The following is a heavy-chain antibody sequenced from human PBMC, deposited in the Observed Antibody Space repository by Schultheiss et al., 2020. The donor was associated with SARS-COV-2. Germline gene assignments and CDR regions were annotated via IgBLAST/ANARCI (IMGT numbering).Heavy chain of an antibody. CDR1: GGSISGYY. V-gene: IGHV4-59*01. CDR3: ARDVGATTGSYYFDY. D-gene: IGHD1-26*01. Sequence: SETLSLTCNVSGGSISGYYWSWIRQPPGKGLEWIGYIYYSGSTRYSPSLKSRVTISVDTSKNQFSLKLSSVTAADTAVYYCARDVGATTGSYYFDYWGQGTLVTVSS. J-gene: IGHJ4*02. CDR2: IYYSGST.